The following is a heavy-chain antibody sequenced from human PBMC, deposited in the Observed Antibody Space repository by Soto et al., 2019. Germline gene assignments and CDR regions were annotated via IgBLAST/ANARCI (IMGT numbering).Heavy chain of an antibody. CDR1: GFTFSSYW. V-gene: IGHV3-74*01. D-gene: IGHD6-13*01. CDR3: ARERGKSAAVHFDY. Sequence: EVQLVESGGGLVQPGGSLRLSCAASGFTFSSYWMHWVRKAPGKGLVWVSRINSDGSSTSYADSVKGRFTISRDNAKNTLYLQMNSLRAEDTAVYYCARERGKSAAVHFDYWGQGTRVTVSS. CDR2: INSDGSST. J-gene: IGHJ4*02.